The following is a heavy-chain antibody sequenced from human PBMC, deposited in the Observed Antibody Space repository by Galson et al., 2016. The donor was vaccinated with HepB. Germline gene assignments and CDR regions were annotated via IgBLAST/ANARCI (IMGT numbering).Heavy chain of an antibody. CDR2: IRITAYGGTT. CDR3: SRDPPDY. Sequence: SLRLSCAASGFIFTGDWMSWVRQAPGKWLEWVGFIRITAYGGTTQYAASVKGRFTISRDDSKNIVYLQMNSLKAEDTAVYYCSRDPPDYWGQGTLVTVSS. CDR1: GFIFTGDW. J-gene: IGHJ4*02. V-gene: IGHV3-49*04.